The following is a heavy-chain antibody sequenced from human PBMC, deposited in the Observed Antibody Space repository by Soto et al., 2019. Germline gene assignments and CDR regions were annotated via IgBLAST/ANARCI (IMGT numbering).Heavy chain of an antibody. V-gene: IGHV4-61*01. CDR3: ARLSRTVNY. D-gene: IGHD3-16*02. CDR1: GGSVTSSSYH. CDR2: IYYSGST. J-gene: IGHJ4*02. Sequence: PSETLSLTCTVSGGSVTSSSYHWSWIRQPPGKGLEYIGYIYYSGSTNYNPSLKSRVTISVDTSKSKFTLTLSAATAADTAVYYCARLSRTVNYWGPGTLVTVSS.